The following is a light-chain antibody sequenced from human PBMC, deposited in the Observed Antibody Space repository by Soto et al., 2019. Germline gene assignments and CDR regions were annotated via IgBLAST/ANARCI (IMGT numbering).Light chain of an antibody. V-gene: IGLV1-44*01. J-gene: IGLJ2*01. CDR3: AAWDDSLNGVV. CDR2: GNN. CDR1: SSNIGSHT. Sequence: QSVLTQPPSASGTPGQRVTISCSGGSSNIGSHTVNWYQHLPGTAPELLVYGNNQRPSGVPDRFSGSQSGASASLAISGLQSEDEADYYCAAWDDSLNGVVFGGGTKLTVL.